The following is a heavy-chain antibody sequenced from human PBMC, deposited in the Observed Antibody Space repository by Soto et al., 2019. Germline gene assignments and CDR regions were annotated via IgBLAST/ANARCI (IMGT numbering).Heavy chain of an antibody. CDR3: ARRPDSSPTYYLDY. Sequence: SETLSLTCTVSGGSISSSSYYWGWIRQPPGKGLEWIGSIYYSGSTYYNPSLKSRVTISVDTSKNQFSLKLSSVTAADTAVYYCARRPDSSPTYYLDYWGQGTLVTVSS. V-gene: IGHV4-39*01. D-gene: IGHD6-13*01. CDR2: IYYSGST. J-gene: IGHJ4*02. CDR1: GGSISSSSYY.